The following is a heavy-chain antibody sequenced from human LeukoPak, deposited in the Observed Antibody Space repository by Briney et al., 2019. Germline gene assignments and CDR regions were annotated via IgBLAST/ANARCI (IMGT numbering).Heavy chain of an antibody. CDR3: AKADSTGPKYAMDV. J-gene: IGHJ6*02. D-gene: IGHD3-22*01. CDR2: IYSGGST. Sequence: GGSLRLSCAASGFTVSSNYMSWVRQAPGKGLEWVSVIYSGGSTYYADSVKGRVTISRDNSKNTLYLQMNSLRAEDTAVYYCAKADSTGPKYAMDVWGQGTTVTVSS. CDR1: GFTVSSNY. V-gene: IGHV3-53*01.